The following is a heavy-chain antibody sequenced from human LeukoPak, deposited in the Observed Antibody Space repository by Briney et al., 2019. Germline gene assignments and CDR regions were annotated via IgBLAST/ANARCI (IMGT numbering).Heavy chain of an antibody. D-gene: IGHD6-19*01. CDR3: ARAGGTIAVAGNFDY. Sequence: ASVKVSCKASGYTFTSYGISWVRQAPGQGLAWMGWISAYNGNTNYAQKLQGRVTMTTDTSTSTAYMELRSLRSDDTAVYYCARAGGTIAVAGNFDYWGQGTLVTVSS. CDR1: GYTFTSYG. V-gene: IGHV1-18*01. J-gene: IGHJ4*02. CDR2: ISAYNGNT.